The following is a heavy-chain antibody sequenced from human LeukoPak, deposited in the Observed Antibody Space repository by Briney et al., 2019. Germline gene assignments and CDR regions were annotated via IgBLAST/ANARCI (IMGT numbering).Heavy chain of an antibody. CDR3: ARGGTAAATHLSFDY. V-gene: IGHV3-21*01. Sequence: GGSLRLSCAASGFTFSSYWMNWVRQVPGKGLEWVSSISSSSTYIFYADSFQGRFTMSRDNAKKSLYLQMNSLRAEDTAVYYCARGGTAAATHLSFDYWGQGTLVTVSS. J-gene: IGHJ4*02. CDR1: GFTFSSYW. CDR2: ISSSSTYI. D-gene: IGHD6-13*01.